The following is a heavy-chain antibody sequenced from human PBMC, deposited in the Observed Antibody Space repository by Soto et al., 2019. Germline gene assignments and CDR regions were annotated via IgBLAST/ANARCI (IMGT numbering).Heavy chain of an antibody. V-gene: IGHV4-38-2*02. CDR2: IIHSGNT. J-gene: IGHJ3*02. Sequence: SETLSLTCTVSDYSIGSGYYWGWIRQPPGKGLEWIGSIIHSGNTNYNPSLKSRVTMSVDTSKNQFSLELSSVIAADTAVYYCARGRNSGSRPDAFDIWGQGTMVTVSS. CDR3: ARGRNSGSRPDAFDI. D-gene: IGHD1-26*01. CDR1: DYSIGSGYY.